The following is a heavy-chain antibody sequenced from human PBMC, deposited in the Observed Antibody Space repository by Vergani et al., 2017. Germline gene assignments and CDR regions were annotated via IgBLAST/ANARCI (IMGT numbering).Heavy chain of an antibody. CDR3: ARVGATRSYYYYYYMDV. V-gene: IGHV4-61*10. CDR1: GYSISSGYY. J-gene: IGHJ6*03. D-gene: IGHD1-26*01. Sequence: QVQLQESGPGLVKPSETLSLTCAVSGYSISSGYYWSWIRQPAGKGLEWIGYIYYSGSTNYNPSLKSRVTISVDTSKNQFSLKLSSVTAADTAVYYCARVGATRSYYYYYYMDVWGKGTTVTVSS. CDR2: IYYSGST.